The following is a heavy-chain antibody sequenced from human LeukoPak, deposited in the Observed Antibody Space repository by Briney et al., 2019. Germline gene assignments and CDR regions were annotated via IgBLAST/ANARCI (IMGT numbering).Heavy chain of an antibody. CDR1: GGSISSSTYY. V-gene: IGHV4-39*07. Sequence: SETLPLTCTVSGGSISSSTYYWGWLRQPPGKGLEWIGSIYYSGSTYYNPSLKSRVTISLDTSKSQFSLKLSSVTAADTAVYYCARSFQLPPVGAFDIWGQGTMVTVSS. J-gene: IGHJ3*02. CDR3: ARSFQLPPVGAFDI. D-gene: IGHD2-15*01. CDR2: IYYSGST.